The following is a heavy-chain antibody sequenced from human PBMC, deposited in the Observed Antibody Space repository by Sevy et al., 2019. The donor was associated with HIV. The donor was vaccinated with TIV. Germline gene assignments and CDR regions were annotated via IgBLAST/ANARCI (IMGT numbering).Heavy chain of an antibody. CDR3: ARGRDYGNLDC. CDR1: GFNFSNYG. D-gene: IGHD4-17*01. V-gene: IGHV3-33*01. Sequence: GGSLRLSCAASGFNFSNYGMHWVRQAPGKGLEWVALIWYDGSNKYYRDSVKGRLTISRDNSKNTLYLQMNSLRGEDTAVYYCARGRDYGNLDCWGQRTLVTVSS. CDR2: IWYDGSNK. J-gene: IGHJ4*02.